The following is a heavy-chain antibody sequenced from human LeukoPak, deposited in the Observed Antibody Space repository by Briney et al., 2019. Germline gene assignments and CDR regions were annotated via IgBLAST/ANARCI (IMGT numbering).Heavy chain of an antibody. CDR2: IRYDGSNK. CDR3: AKAPVTTCRGAYCYPFDY. D-gene: IGHD2-21*01. V-gene: IGHV3-30*02. J-gene: IGHJ4*02. Sequence: GGSLRLSCAASEFTFSSYGMHWVRQAPGKGLEWVAFIRYDGSNKYYADSVKGRFTISRDSSKNTLFLQMNRLRPEDAAVYYCAKAPVTTCRGAYCYPFDYWGQGTLVTVSS. CDR1: EFTFSSYG.